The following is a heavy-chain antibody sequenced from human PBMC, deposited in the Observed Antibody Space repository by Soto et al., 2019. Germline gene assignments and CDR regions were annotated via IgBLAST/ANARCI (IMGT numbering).Heavy chain of an antibody. J-gene: IGHJ4*02. Sequence: QVQLQESGPGLVKPSQTLSLTCTVSGGSISSGGYYWSWIRQHPGKGLEWIGYIYYSGSTYYNPSLKSRVTISGDTSKNQFSLKLSAVTAADTAVDYCARFHNWNYAIDYWGQGTLVTVSS. V-gene: IGHV4-31*03. D-gene: IGHD1-7*01. CDR3: ARFHNWNYAIDY. CDR1: GGSISSGGYY. CDR2: IYYSGST.